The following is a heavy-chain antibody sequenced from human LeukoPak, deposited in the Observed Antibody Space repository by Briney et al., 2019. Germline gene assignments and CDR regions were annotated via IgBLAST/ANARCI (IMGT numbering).Heavy chain of an antibody. CDR3: ARDLLYSSGRGVFDY. CDR2: ISAYNGNT. Sequence: ASVKVSCTASGYTFTSYGISWVRQAPGQGLEWMGWISAYNGNTNYAQKLQGRVTMTTDTSTSTAYMELRSLRSDDTAVYYCARDLLYSSGRGVFDYWGQGTLVTVSS. V-gene: IGHV1-18*01. CDR1: GYTFTSYG. J-gene: IGHJ4*02. D-gene: IGHD6-19*01.